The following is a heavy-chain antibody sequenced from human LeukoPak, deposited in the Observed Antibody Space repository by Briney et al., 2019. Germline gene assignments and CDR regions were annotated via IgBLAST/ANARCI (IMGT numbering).Heavy chain of an antibody. J-gene: IGHJ3*02. CDR3: AKGSGGMIVVGGAFDI. V-gene: IGHV3-23*01. D-gene: IGHD3-22*01. Sequence: GGSLRLSCAASGFTFSSYAMSWVRQAPGKGLEWVSAISGSGGSAYYADSVKGRFTISRDNSKNTLYLQMNSLRAEDTAVYYCAKGSGGMIVVGGAFDIWGQGTMVTVSS. CDR1: GFTFSSYA. CDR2: ISGSGGSA.